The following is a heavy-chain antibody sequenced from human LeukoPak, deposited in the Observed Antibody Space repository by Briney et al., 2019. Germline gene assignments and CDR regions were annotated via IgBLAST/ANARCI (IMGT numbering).Heavy chain of an antibody. J-gene: IGHJ5*02. Sequence: GASVKVSCKASGYTFTSYGISWVRQAPGQGLEWMGWISAYNGNTNYAQKLQGRVTMTTDTSTSTACMELRSLRSDDTAVYYCARAMSRGIAAHWFDPWGQGTLVTVSS. D-gene: IGHD6-13*01. CDR2: ISAYNGNT. CDR3: ARAMSRGIAAHWFDP. V-gene: IGHV1-18*01. CDR1: GYTFTSYG.